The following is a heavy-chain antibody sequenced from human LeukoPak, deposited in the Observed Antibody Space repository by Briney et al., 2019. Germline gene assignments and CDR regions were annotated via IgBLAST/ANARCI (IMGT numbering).Heavy chain of an antibody. V-gene: IGHV1-46*03. CDR1: GHTFTSYY. D-gene: IGHD3-3*01. Sequence: ASVKVSCKASGHTFTSYYMHWVRQAPGQGLEWMGIINPSGGSTSYAQKFQGRVTMTRDTSTSTVYMELSSLRSEDTAVYYCARDAVTVLEWFLTPYYYYMDVWGKGTTVTVSS. CDR2: INPSGGST. J-gene: IGHJ6*03. CDR3: ARDAVTVLEWFLTPYYYYMDV.